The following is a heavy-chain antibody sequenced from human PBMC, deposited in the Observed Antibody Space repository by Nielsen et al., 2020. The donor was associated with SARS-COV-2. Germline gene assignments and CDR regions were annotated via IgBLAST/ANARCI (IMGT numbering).Heavy chain of an antibody. CDR3: ARDRSSDFWSGYYLYYYYYGMDV. V-gene: IGHV1-69*01. D-gene: IGHD3-3*01. J-gene: IGHJ6*02. CDR2: IIPIFGTA. Sequence: WVRQAPGQGLEWMGGIIPIFGTANYAQKFQGRVTITADESTSTAYMELSSLRSEDTAVYYCARDRSSDFWSGYYLYYYYYGMDVWGQGTMVTVSS.